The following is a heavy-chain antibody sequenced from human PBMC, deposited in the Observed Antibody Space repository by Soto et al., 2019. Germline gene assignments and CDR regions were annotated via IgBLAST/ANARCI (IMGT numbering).Heavy chain of an antibody. Sequence: EVQLLESGGGLVHSGGSLRLSCAASGLNFASYAMTWIRQAPGKGLEWVSATSGDAANTQYADSVKGRFTMSRDNSKNTLYLQMNSLRAEDTAVYFCAKYITAATRYFDLWGRGTLVTVSS. J-gene: IGHJ2*01. D-gene: IGHD1-20*01. CDR2: TSGDAANT. V-gene: IGHV3-23*01. CDR3: AKYITAATRYFDL. CDR1: GLNFASYA.